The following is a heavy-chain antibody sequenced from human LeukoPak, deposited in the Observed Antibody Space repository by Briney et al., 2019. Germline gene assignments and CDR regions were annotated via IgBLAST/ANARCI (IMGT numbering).Heavy chain of an antibody. J-gene: IGHJ5*02. CDR3: ARDKYQLLNWFDP. D-gene: IGHD2-2*01. Sequence: SETLSLTCTVSGGSISSDYWSWIRQPPGKGLEWIGYIYYSGSTSSHPSLKSRVTISLDTSKNQFSLKLSSVTAADTAVYYCARDKYQLLNWFDPWGQGTLVTVSS. CDR1: GGSISSDY. CDR2: IYYSGST. V-gene: IGHV4-59*01.